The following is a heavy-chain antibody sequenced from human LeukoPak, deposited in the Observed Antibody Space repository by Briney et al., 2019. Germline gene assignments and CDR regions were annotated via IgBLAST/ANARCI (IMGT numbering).Heavy chain of an antibody. CDR3: ARDLPYYDFWSGYYLSYYYGMDV. V-gene: IGHV3-7*03. CDR2: IKQDGSEK. Sequence: GGSLRLSCAASGFTVSSNYMSWVRQAPGKGLEWVANIKQDGSEKYYVDSVKGRFTISRDNAKNSLYLQMNSLRAEDTAVYYCARDLPYYDFWSGYYLSYYYGMDVWGQGTTVTVSS. D-gene: IGHD3-3*01. J-gene: IGHJ6*02. CDR1: GFTVSSNY.